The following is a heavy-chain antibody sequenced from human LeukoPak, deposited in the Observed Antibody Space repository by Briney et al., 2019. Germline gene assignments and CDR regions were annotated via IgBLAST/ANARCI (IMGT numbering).Heavy chain of an antibody. J-gene: IGHJ4*02. CDR1: GFTFSDYY. CDR2: ISSSGSTI. V-gene: IGHV3-11*01. CDR3: ARSSSGWFPPFDY. D-gene: IGHD6-19*01. Sequence: AGGSLRLSCAASGFTFSDYYMSWIRQAPGKGLEWVSYISSSGSTIYYADSVKGRFTISRDNAKNSLYLQMNSLRAEDTAVYYCARSSSGWFPPFDYWGQGTLVTVSS.